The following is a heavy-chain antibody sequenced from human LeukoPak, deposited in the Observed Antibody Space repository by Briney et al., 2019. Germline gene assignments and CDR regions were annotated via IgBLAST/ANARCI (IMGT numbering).Heavy chain of an antibody. CDR3: ARVAAAGNYYFDY. CDR1: GGSINNYY. J-gene: IGHJ4*02. CDR2: IYDSGST. D-gene: IGHD6-13*01. V-gene: IGHV4-59*12. Sequence: PSETLSLTCAVSGGSINNYYWSWIRQPPGKGLEWIGYIYDSGSTNYNPSLKSRVTTSLDTSKNQFSLKLSSVTAADTAVYFCARVAAAGNYYFDYWGQGTLVTVSS.